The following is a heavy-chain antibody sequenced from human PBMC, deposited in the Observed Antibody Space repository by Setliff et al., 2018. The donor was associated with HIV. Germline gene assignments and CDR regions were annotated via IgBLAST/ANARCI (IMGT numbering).Heavy chain of an antibody. V-gene: IGHV4-39*07. CDR1: GGSISSSTYY. CDR2: IYYSGKT. J-gene: IGHJ3*02. CDR3: ARKKESAFDI. D-gene: IGHD3-10*01. Sequence: KASETLSLTCTVSGGSISSSTYYWGWIRQPPGKGLEWIGSIYYSGKTNYNPSLKSRVTISIDTSKNQFSLKLSSVTAADTAVYYCARKKESAFDIWGQGTMVTVSS.